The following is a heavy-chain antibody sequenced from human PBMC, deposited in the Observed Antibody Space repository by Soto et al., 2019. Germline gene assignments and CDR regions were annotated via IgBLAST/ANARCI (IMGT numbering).Heavy chain of an antibody. V-gene: IGHV1-2*04. D-gene: IGHD1-26*01. CDR3: ARGIKWELLFDY. Sequence: AASVNVSCKSSGYTFTTYCISWVRQAPGQGLEWMGWINPNSGGTNYAQKFQGWVTMTRDTSISTAYVELSRLRSDDTAVYYCARGIKWELLFDYWGQGTLVTVSS. J-gene: IGHJ4*02. CDR1: GYTFTTYC. CDR2: INPNSGGT.